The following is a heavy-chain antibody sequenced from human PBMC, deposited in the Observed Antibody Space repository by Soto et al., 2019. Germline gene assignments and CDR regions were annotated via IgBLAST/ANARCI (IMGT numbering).Heavy chain of an antibody. J-gene: IGHJ6*02. CDR1: GGSISSGDYY. D-gene: IGHD4-4*01. CDR2: IYYSGST. V-gene: IGHV4-30-4*01. CDR3: ARVSTVTTPGVPRGPSPKNYYYYYGMDV. Sequence: QVQLQESGPGLVKPSQTLSLTCTVSGGSISSGDYYWSWIRQPPGKGLEWIGYIYYSGSTYYNPSLKSRVTISVDTSKNQFSLKLSSVTAADTAVYYCARVSTVTTPGVPRGPSPKNYYYYYGMDVWGQGTTVTVSS.